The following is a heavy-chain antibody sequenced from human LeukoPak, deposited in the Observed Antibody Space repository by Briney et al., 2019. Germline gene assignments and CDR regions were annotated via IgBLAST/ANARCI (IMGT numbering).Heavy chain of an antibody. CDR3: ARASFRVQFDY. J-gene: IGHJ4*02. Sequence: ASVKVSCKASGYTFTSYYMHWVRQAPGQGLEWMGIINPSGGSTSYAQKFQGRVTMTRDTSTSTAYMELSSLRSEDTAVYYCARASFRVQFDYWGQGTLVTVSS. CDR1: GYTFTSYY. D-gene: IGHD3-10*01. V-gene: IGHV1-46*01. CDR2: INPSGGST.